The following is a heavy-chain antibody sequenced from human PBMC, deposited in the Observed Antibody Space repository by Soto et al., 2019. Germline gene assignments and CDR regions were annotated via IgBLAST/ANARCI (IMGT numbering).Heavy chain of an antibody. CDR3: AKEGDSSGWNYYYYGMDV. Sequence: EVQLLESGGGWVQPGGSLRLSCAASGFTFSSYAMSWVRQAPGKGLAWVSAIRGSGGSTYSADSVKGRLTISRDNSKNTLYLQMNSLRAEDTAVYYCAKEGDSSGWNYYYYGMDVWGQGTTVTVSS. D-gene: IGHD6-19*01. V-gene: IGHV3-23*01. CDR2: IRGSGGST. CDR1: GFTFSSYA. J-gene: IGHJ6*02.